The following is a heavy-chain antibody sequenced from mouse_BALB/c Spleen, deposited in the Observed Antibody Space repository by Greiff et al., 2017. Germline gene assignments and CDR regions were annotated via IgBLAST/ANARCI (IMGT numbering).Heavy chain of an antibody. V-gene: IGHV5-6-5*01. J-gene: IGHJ4*01. CDR1: GFTFSSYA. CDR2: ISSGGST. Sequence: EVQGVESGGGLVKPGGSLKLSCAASGFTFSSYAMSWVRQTPEKRLEWVASISSGGSTYYPDSVKGRFTISRDNARNILYLQMSSLRSEDTAMYYCAREITTDYYAMDYWGQGTSVTVSS. D-gene: IGHD2-4*01. CDR3: AREITTDYYAMDY.